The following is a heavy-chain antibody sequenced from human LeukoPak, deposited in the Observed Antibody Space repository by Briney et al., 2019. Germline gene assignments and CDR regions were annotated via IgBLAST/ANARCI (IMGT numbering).Heavy chain of an antibody. Sequence: SETLSLTCTVSGYSISSGDYWGWIRQSPGKGLEWIGSVYRSGSTYDNPALKSRVTISVDTSKNQFSLKLSSVTAADTAVYYCARWSYYGSGNYLYDDWGQGTLVTVSS. V-gene: IGHV4-38-2*02. J-gene: IGHJ4*02. CDR1: GYSISSGDY. CDR2: VYRSGST. CDR3: ARWSYYGSGNYLYDD. D-gene: IGHD3-10*01.